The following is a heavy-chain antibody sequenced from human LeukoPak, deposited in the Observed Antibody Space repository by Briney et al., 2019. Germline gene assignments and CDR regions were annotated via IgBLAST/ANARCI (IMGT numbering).Heavy chain of an antibody. D-gene: IGHD1-14*01. J-gene: IGHJ4*02. Sequence: GGSLRLSCTASGLTFSTSGFNWVRQAPGKGLEWVASIGPTGSDRYHADSIKGRFAIPRDNANNFLYLQMNSLRAEDTAVYYCATETNGRHYDYWGQGTLLTVSS. V-gene: IGHV3-21*06. CDR1: GLTFSTSG. CDR3: ATETNGRHYDY. CDR2: IGPTGSDR.